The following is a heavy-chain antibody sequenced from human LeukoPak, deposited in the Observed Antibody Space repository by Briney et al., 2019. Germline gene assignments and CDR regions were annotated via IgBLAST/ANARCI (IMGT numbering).Heavy chain of an antibody. CDR1: GGSFSGYY. CDR2: INHSGST. J-gene: IGHJ5*02. V-gene: IGHV4-34*01. CDR3: ARDTYYDFWSGYYTYENWFDP. D-gene: IGHD3-3*01. Sequence: PSETLSLTCAVYGGSFSGYYWSWIRQPPGKGLEWIGEINHSGSTNYNPSLKSRVTISVDTSKNQFSLKLSSVTAADTAVYYCARDTYYDFWSGYYTYENWFDPWGRGTLVTVSS.